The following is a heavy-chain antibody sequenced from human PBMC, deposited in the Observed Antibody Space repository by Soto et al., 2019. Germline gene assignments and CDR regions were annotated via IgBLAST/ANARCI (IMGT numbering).Heavy chain of an antibody. V-gene: IGHV3-23*01. CDR3: AKEWAGDAFDI. Sequence: GSLRLSCAASGFTFSTYAMTWVRQAPGQGLEWVSSISFSGGTTYYAESVKGRFTISRDNSKNTLYLQMTSLRVDDTAIYFCAKEWAGDAFDIWGQGTMVTVSS. D-gene: IGHD6-19*01. CDR1: GFTFSTYA. CDR2: ISFSGGTT. J-gene: IGHJ3*02.